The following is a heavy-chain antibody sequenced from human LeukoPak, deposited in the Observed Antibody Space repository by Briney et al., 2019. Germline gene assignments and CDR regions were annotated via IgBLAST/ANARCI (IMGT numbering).Heavy chain of an antibody. D-gene: IGHD2-2*01. V-gene: IGHV1-2*02. J-gene: IGHJ6*03. CDR2: INPNSGGT. Sequence: GASVKVSCKASGYTFTGYYMHWVRQAPGQGLEWMGWINPNSGGTNYAQKFQGRVTMTRDTSISAAYMELSRLRPDDTAVYYCARDGSTSYYYYYYMDVWGKGTTVTVSS. CDR1: GYTFTGYY. CDR3: ARDGSTSYYYYYYMDV.